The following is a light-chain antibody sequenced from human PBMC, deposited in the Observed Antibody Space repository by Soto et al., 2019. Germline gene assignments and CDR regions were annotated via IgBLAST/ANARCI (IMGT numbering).Light chain of an antibody. J-gene: IGLJ3*02. Sequence: QLVLTQSPSASASLGASVKLTCTLSSGYSTYPIAWHQQQSEKGPRFLMKINYDGTHSKGDGFFDRFSGSSSGAERHLTISSLQSEDEADYYCQSLGTGIQVFGGGTKLTVL. CDR2: INYDGTH. CDR3: QSLGTGIQV. V-gene: IGLV4-69*01. CDR1: SGYSTYP.